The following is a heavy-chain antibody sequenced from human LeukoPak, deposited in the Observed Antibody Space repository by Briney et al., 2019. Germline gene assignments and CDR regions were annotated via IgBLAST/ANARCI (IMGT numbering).Heavy chain of an antibody. CDR3: AKDGGVAEYYYGMDV. V-gene: IGHV3-30*18. CDR2: ISYDGSNK. Sequence: GRSLRLSCAASGFTFSSYGMHWVRQAPGKGLEGVAVISYDGSNKYYADSVKGRFTISRDNSKNTLYLQMNSLRAEDTAVYYCAKDGGVAEYYYGMDVWGQGPTVTVSS. J-gene: IGHJ6*02. D-gene: IGHD6-19*01. CDR1: GFTFSSYG.